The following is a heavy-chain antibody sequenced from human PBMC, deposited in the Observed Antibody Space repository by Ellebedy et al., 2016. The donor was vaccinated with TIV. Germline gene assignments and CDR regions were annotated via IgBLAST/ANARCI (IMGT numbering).Heavy chain of an antibody. Sequence: MPSETLSLTCAAYGGSFSGYYWSWIRQPPGKGLEWIGEINHSGSTNYNPSLKSRVTISVDTSKNQFSLKLSSVTAADTAVYYCARLGYCSSTSCSDYWGQGTLVTVSS. D-gene: IGHD2-2*01. CDR2: INHSGST. CDR3: ARLGYCSSTSCSDY. J-gene: IGHJ4*02. CDR1: GGSFSGYY. V-gene: IGHV4-34*01.